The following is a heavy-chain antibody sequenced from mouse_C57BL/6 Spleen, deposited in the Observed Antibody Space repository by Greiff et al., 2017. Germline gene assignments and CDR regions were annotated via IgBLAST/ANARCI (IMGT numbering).Heavy chain of an antibody. Sequence: QVQLQQSGTELVKPGASVKLSCKASGYTFTSYWMHWVKQRPGQGLEWIGNINPSNGGTNYNEKFQSKGTLTVDKSSSTAYMQLSSLTSEDSAVYYCARRALYDGYIDYWGQGTTLTVSS. CDR2: INPSNGGT. V-gene: IGHV1-53*01. CDR1: GYTFTSYW. D-gene: IGHD2-3*01. J-gene: IGHJ2*01. CDR3: ARRALYDGYIDY.